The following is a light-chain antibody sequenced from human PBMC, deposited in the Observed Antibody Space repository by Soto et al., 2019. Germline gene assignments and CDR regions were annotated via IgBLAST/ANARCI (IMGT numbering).Light chain of an antibody. CDR1: SSDVGGYNY. CDR2: EVS. V-gene: IGLV2-8*01. CDR3: CSYAGSNNFPYV. J-gene: IGLJ1*01. Sequence: QSVLTQPPSASGSPGQSVTISCTGTSSDVGGYNYVSWYQQHPGKAPKLMIYEVSKRPSGVPDRFSGSKSGNTASLTVSGLHAEDEADYYCCSYAGSNNFPYVFGTGTKVTVL.